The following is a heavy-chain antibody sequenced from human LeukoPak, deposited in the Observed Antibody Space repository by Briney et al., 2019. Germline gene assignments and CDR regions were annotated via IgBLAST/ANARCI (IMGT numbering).Heavy chain of an antibody. V-gene: IGHV1-46*01. CDR2: INPSGGST. Sequence: ASVKVSCKASGYTFTSYYTHWERQAPGQGLEWMGIINPSGGSTSYAQKFQGRVTMTRDTSTSTVYMELSSLRSEDTAVYYCARAAVADSPFDYWGQGTLVTVSS. J-gene: IGHJ4*02. CDR1: GYTFTSYY. CDR3: ARAAVADSPFDY. D-gene: IGHD6-19*01.